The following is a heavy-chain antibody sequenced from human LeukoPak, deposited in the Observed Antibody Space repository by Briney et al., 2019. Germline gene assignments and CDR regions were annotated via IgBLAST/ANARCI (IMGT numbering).Heavy chain of an antibody. CDR1: GGSFSGYY. V-gene: IGHV4-34*01. J-gene: IGHJ3*02. D-gene: IGHD3-9*01. CDR2: INHSGST. CDR3: ARAPRYYDILTGYSVDAFDI. Sequence: SETLSLTCAVYGGSFSGYYWSWIRQPPGKGLEWIGEINHSGSTNYNPSLKSRVTISVDTSKNQFSLKLSSVTAADTAVYYCARAPRYYDILTGYSVDAFDIWGQGTMVTVSS.